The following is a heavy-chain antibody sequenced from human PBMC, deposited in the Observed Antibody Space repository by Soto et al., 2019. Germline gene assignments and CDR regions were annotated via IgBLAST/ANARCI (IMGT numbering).Heavy chain of an antibody. CDR1: GFTVSSNY. D-gene: IGHD3-16*01. CDR2: IYSGGST. J-gene: IGHJ3*02. Sequence: EVQLVETGGGLIQPGGSLRLSCAASGFTVSSNYMSWVRQAPGKGLEWVSVIYSGGSTYYADSVKGRFTISRDNSKNTLYLQMNSLRAEDTAVYYCARMGDGITFGEDDAFDIWGQGTMVTVSS. CDR3: ARMGDGITFGEDDAFDI. V-gene: IGHV3-53*02.